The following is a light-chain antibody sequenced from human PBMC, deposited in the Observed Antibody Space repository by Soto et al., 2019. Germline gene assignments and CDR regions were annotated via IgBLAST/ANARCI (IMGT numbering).Light chain of an antibody. Sequence: QAVVTQEPSLTVSPGGTVTLTCGSLSGAVTSGHYPYWCQQKPGHAPRTLIYDTNNKLSWTPARFCGSLLGDKADLTLSGAQSEDEAEYYCLVSYSGARVFGGGTKMTVL. CDR1: SGAVTSGHY. J-gene: IGLJ2*01. CDR3: LVSYSGARV. CDR2: DTN. V-gene: IGLV7-46*01.